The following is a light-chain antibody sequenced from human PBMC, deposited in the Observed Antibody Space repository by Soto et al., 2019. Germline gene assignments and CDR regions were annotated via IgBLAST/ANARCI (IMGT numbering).Light chain of an antibody. CDR2: ATS. CDR3: QQYLRSPWT. CDR1: QGVSSTY. V-gene: IGKV3-20*01. Sequence: EIVLTQSPDTLSLYPGERATLSCRASQGVSSTYLAWYQQKPGQAPRLLIYATSNRDTDIPDRFSASGSGTDFTLTISRLEPEDFAVYYCQQYLRSPWTFGQGTKVEIK. J-gene: IGKJ1*01.